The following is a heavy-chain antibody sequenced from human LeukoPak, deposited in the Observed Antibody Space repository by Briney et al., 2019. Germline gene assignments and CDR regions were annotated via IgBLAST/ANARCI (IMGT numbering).Heavy chain of an antibody. CDR1: GFTFSSYS. V-gene: IGHV3-21*01. J-gene: IGHJ4*02. CDR2: ISGNSFWI. CDR3: ARKVPSAQSDF. Sequence: TGGSLRLSCAVSGFTFSSYSMNWVRQAPGKGLEWVSAISGNSFWIYYADSVKGRFTISRDNAKNSLYLQMDSLRADDTAVYYCARKVPSAQSDFWGQGTLVTVSS.